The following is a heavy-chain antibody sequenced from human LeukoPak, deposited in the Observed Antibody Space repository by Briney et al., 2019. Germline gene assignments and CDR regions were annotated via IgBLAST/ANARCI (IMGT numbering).Heavy chain of an antibody. V-gene: IGHV3-30-3*01. CDR3: ARDSREYGDYVAY. D-gene: IGHD4-17*01. Sequence: PGGSLRLSCAASGFTFSSYAMHWVRQAPGKGLEWVAVISYDGSNKYYADSVKGRFTISRDNSKNTLYLQMNSLRAEDTAVYYCARDSREYGDYVAYWGQGTLVTVSS. CDR2: ISYDGSNK. J-gene: IGHJ4*02. CDR1: GFTFSSYA.